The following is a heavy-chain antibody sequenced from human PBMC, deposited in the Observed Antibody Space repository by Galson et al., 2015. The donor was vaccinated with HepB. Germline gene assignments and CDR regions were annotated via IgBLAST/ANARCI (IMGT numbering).Heavy chain of an antibody. CDR1: GYTLTELS. CDR2: FDPEDGET. D-gene: IGHD2-15*01. Sequence: SVKVSCKVSGYTLTELSMHWVRQAPGKGLEWMGGFDPEDGETIYAQKFQGRVTMTEDTSTDTAYMELSSLRSEDTAVYYCATALYYCSGGSCYFDYWGQGTLVTVSS. V-gene: IGHV1-24*01. J-gene: IGHJ4*02. CDR3: ATALYYCSGGSCYFDY.